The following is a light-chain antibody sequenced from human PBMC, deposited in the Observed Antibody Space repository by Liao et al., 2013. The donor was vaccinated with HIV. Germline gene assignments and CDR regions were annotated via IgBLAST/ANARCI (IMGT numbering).Light chain of an antibody. CDR1: NIGTNS. Sequence: SYELTQPPSVSVAPGETARLACGGYNIGTNSVHWYRQEPGQAPVLVIYYDSDRPSGIPDRFSGSSSRNTATLTISRVEAGDEADYFCQAWGSTAVVFGTGTKVTVL. V-gene: IGLV3-21*01. CDR2: YDS. CDR3: QAWGSTAVV. J-gene: IGLJ1*01.